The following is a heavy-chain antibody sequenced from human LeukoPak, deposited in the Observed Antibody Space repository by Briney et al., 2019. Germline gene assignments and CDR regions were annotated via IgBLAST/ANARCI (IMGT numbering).Heavy chain of an antibody. D-gene: IGHD7-27*01. Sequence: PGRSLRLSCAASGFTFDDYAMHWVRQAPGKGLEWVSGISWNSGSIGYADSVKGRFTISRDNSKNTLYLQMNSLRAEDTAVYYCARDSTGEYYFDYWGQGTLVTVSS. CDR3: ARDSTGEYYFDY. V-gene: IGHV3-9*01. J-gene: IGHJ4*02. CDR1: GFTFDDYA. CDR2: ISWNSGSI.